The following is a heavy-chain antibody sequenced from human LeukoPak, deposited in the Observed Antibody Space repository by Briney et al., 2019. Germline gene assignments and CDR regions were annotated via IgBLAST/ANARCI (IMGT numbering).Heavy chain of an antibody. D-gene: IGHD2-2*01. CDR2: IYHSGST. J-gene: IGHJ3*02. Sequence: PSQTLSLTCAVSGGSISSGGYSWSWIRQPPGKGLEWIGYIYHSGSTYYNPSLKSRVTISVDRSKNQFSLKLSSVTAADTAVYYCARAQVVPAAMGRSDAFDIWGQGTMVTVSS. CDR3: ARAQVVPAAMGRSDAFDI. CDR1: GGSISSGGYS. V-gene: IGHV4-30-2*01.